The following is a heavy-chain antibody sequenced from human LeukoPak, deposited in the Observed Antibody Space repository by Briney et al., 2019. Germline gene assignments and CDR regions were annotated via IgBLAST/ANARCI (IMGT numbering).Heavy chain of an antibody. CDR2: ISGSGGST. Sequence: GGSLRLSCAASGFTVSSSYMSWVRQAPGKGLEWVSAISGSGGSTYYADSVKGRFTISRDNSKNTLYLQMNSLRAEDTAVYYCATTSEYYFDYWGQGTLVTVSS. V-gene: IGHV3-23*01. CDR1: GFTVSSSY. D-gene: IGHD1-14*01. CDR3: ATTSEYYFDY. J-gene: IGHJ4*02.